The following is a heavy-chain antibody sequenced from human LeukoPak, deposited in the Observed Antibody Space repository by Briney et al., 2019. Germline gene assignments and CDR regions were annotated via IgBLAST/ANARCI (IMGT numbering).Heavy chain of an antibody. D-gene: IGHD2-2*01. CDR1: GFTFSSYG. Sequence: GGSLRLSCAASGFTFSSYGMHWVRQAPGKGLEWVALIRYDGSNKYYADSVKGRFTISRDNAKNSLYLQMNSLRAEDTAVYYCARRGYCTSTSCYSSIDYWGQGTLVTVSS. CDR2: IRYDGSNK. J-gene: IGHJ4*02. V-gene: IGHV3-30*02. CDR3: ARRGYCTSTSCYSSIDY.